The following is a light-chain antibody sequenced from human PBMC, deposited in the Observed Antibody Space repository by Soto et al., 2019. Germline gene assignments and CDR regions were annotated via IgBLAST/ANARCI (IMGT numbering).Light chain of an antibody. CDR3: QQYNNWPRAT. J-gene: IGKJ4*01. CDR2: RTS. V-gene: IGKV3-15*01. CDR1: QSVTSSY. Sequence: EIVITQSPATLSVSPGERATLSCRASQSVTSSYLTWYQQKPGQAPRLLMFRTSSRATGFPARFSGSGSGTEFNLTISSLQSEDFGVYYCQQYNNWPRATFGGGTKVDIK.